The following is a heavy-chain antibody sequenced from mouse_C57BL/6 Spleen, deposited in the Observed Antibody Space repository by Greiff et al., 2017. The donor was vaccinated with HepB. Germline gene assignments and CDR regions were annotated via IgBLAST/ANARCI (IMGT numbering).Heavy chain of an antibody. J-gene: IGHJ3*01. Sequence: VQLKESGAELVKPGASVKLSCTASGFNIKDYYMHWVKQRTEQGLEWIGRIDPEDGETKYAPKFQGKATITADTSSNTAYLQLSSLTSEDTAVYYCARSRGSSYGWFAYWGQGTLVTVSA. CDR3: ARSRGSSYGWFAY. V-gene: IGHV14-2*01. CDR1: GFNIKDYY. CDR2: IDPEDGET. D-gene: IGHD1-1*01.